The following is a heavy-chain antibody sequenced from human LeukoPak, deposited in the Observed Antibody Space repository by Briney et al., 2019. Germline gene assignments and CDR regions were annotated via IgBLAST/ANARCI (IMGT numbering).Heavy chain of an antibody. CDR3: ARSRCSSGWPQD. CDR1: GRSFSGYY. CDR2: INHSGST. J-gene: IGHJ4*02. D-gene: IGHD6-19*01. V-gene: IGHV4-34*01. Sequence: PSETLSLTCAVYGRSFSGYYWSWIRQPPGKGLEWIGEINHSGSTNYNPSLKSRVTISVDTSKNQFSLKLSSVTAADTAVYYCARSRCSSGWPQDWGQGTLVTVSS.